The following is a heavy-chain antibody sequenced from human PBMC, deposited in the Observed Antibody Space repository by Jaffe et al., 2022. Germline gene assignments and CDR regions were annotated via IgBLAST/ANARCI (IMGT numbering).Heavy chain of an antibody. CDR3: ARHRGVSEPYYFDY. V-gene: IGHV4-38-2*01. Sequence: QVQLQESGPGLVKPSETLSLTCAVSGYSISSGYYWGWIRQPPGKGLEWIGSIYHSGSTYYNPSLKSRVTISVDTSKNQFSLKLSSVTAADTAVYYCARHRGVSEPYYFDYWGQGTLVTVSS. J-gene: IGHJ4*02. D-gene: IGHD6-13*01. CDR1: GYSISSGYY. CDR2: IYHSGST.